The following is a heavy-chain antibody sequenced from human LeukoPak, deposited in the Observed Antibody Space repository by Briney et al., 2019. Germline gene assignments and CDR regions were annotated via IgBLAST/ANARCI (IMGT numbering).Heavy chain of an antibody. V-gene: IGHV3-21*01. CDR1: GFTFSSYS. CDR3: ARDPNKNFDWLLCYFDY. Sequence: GGSLRLSCAASGFTFSSYSMNWVRQAPGKGLEWVSSISSSSSYIYYADSVKGRFTISRDNAKNSLYLQMNSLRAEDTAVYYCARDPNKNFDWLLCYFDYWGQGTLVTVSS. J-gene: IGHJ4*02. D-gene: IGHD3-9*01. CDR2: ISSSSSYI.